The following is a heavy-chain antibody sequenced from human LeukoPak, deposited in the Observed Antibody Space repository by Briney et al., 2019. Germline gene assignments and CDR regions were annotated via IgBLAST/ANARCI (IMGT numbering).Heavy chain of an antibody. CDR2: IYYSGST. V-gene: IGHV4-39*07. CDR3: ARVAWGIRTYYMDV. CDR1: GGSISSSSYY. D-gene: IGHD7-27*01. J-gene: IGHJ6*03. Sequence: SETLSLTCTVSGGSISSSSYYWGWIRQPPGKGLEWIGSIYYSGSTYYNPSLKSRVTISVDTSKNQFSLKLSSVTAADTAVYYCARVAWGIRTYYMDVWGKGTTVTVSS.